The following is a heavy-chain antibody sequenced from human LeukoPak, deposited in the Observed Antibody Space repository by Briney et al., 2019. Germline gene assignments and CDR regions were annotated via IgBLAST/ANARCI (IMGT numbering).Heavy chain of an antibody. Sequence: GGSLRLSCAASGFTFSDYYMSWIRQAPGKGLEWVSYISSSGSTIYYADSVKGRFTISRDNAKNSLYLQMNSLRAEDTAVYYCARDHRFKTYYYGSEKIYYYGMDVWGQGTTVTVSS. V-gene: IGHV3-11*01. D-gene: IGHD3-10*01. J-gene: IGHJ6*02. CDR2: ISSSGSTI. CDR1: GFTFSDYY. CDR3: ARDHRFKTYYYGSEKIYYYGMDV.